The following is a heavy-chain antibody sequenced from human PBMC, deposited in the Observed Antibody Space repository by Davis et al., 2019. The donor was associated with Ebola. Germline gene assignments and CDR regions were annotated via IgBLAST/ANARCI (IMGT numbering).Heavy chain of an antibody. CDR1: GGSFSGYY. J-gene: IGHJ4*02. D-gene: IGHD5-24*01. V-gene: IGHV4-34*01. CDR2: INHSGST. CDR3: ARGLGGYNDPFDY. Sequence: GSLRLSCAVYGGSFSGYYWSWIRQPPGKGPEWIGEINHSGSTNYNPSLKSRVTISVDTSKNQFSLKLSSVTAADTAVYYCARGLGGYNDPFDYWGQGTLVTVSS.